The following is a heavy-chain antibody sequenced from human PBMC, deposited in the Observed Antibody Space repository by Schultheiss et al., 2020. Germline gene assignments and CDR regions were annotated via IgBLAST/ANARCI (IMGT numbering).Heavy chain of an antibody. CDR1: GCSIGSCDYY. D-gene: IGHD6-19*01. Sequence: SETLSLTCTVSGCSIGSCDYYWSWIRQPPGKGLEWIVYIYYSGSTNYNPSLKSRVTISVDTSKNQFSLKLSSVTAADTAVYYCARVARLGGYSSGWYYYMDVWGKGTTVTVSS. J-gene: IGHJ6*03. CDR3: ARVARLGGYSSGWYYYMDV. V-gene: IGHV4-61*08. CDR2: IYYSGST.